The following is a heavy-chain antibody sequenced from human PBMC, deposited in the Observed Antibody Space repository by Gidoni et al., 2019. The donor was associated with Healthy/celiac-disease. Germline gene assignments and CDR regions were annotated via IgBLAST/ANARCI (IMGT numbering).Heavy chain of an antibody. CDR3: ARDREVVDY. D-gene: IGHD3-22*01. CDR1: GGSSSSGGYY. V-gene: IGHV4-31*03. Sequence: QVHLQESGPGLVKPSQTLSLTCTVDGGSSSSGGYYWSWIRQHPGKCLEWIGYIYYSGSTYYNPSLKSRVTISVDTSKNQFSLKLSSVTAADTAVYYCARDREVVDYWGQGTLVTVSS. CDR2: IYYSGST. J-gene: IGHJ4*02.